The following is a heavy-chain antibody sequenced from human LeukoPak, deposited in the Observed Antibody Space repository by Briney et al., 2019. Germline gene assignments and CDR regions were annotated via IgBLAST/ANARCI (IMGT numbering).Heavy chain of an antibody. Sequence: GGSLRLSCAASGFTFSSYAMSWVRQAPGKGLEWVSAISGSGGSTYYADSVKGRFTISRDNSKNTLYLQMNSLRAEDTAVYYCAKDLRGYDILTGYQYYFDYWGQGTLVTVSS. CDR2: ISGSGGST. V-gene: IGHV3-23*01. J-gene: IGHJ4*02. D-gene: IGHD3-9*01. CDR1: GFTFSSYA. CDR3: AKDLRGYDILTGYQYYFDY.